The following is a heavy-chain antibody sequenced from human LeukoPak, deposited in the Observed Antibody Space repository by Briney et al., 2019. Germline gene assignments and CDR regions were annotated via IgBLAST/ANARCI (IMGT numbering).Heavy chain of an antibody. D-gene: IGHD5-18*01. Sequence: GGSLRLSCAVSGFTFSSYWMGWVRQAPGKGLAWVANINQDESSKYYEDSVKGRFTISRDNADNSLYLQMNSLRAEDTAIYYCATYRQVLLPFESWGQGTLVTVSS. V-gene: IGHV3-7*03. CDR3: ATYRQVLLPFES. J-gene: IGHJ4*02. CDR2: INQDESSK. CDR1: GFTFSSYW.